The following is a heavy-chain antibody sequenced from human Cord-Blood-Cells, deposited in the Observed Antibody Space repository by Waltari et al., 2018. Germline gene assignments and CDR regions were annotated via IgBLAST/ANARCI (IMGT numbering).Heavy chain of an antibody. CDR3: ASVHADAFDI. CDR2: IISSSSTI. V-gene: IGHV3-48*01. CDR1: GSPFSSYR. J-gene: IGHJ3*02. Sequence: EVQLVGSGGGLVQPGGSLRLSWPAYGSPFSSYRINWVGQAPGKGLEWVSYIISSSSTIYYADSVKGRFTISRDNAKNSLYLQMNSLRAEDTAVYYCASVHADAFDIWGQGTMVTVSS.